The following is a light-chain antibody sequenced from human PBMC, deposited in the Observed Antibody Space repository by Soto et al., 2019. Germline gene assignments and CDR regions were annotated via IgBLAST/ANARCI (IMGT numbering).Light chain of an antibody. CDR2: STS. Sequence: DIQMTQSPSSLSASVGDRVTITCRASQSVSNYLNWYRQLPGKAPTLLIYSTSTLQSGVPSRFSGSGSGTEFTLTISSLQPDDFATYYCQLFHSYSSTFGQGTKVDIK. V-gene: IGKV1-9*01. J-gene: IGKJ1*01. CDR1: QSVSNY. CDR3: QLFHSYSST.